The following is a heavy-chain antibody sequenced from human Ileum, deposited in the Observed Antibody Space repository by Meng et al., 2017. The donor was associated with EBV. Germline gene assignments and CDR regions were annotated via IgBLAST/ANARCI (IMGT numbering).Heavy chain of an antibody. CDR3: ARGMRSYGDYLGY. CDR2: INSEGSST. Sequence: EGRLVGAGGVLVQPGGSLRLLCDVSGLIFSSSLVHWLRQAPGKGLVWVSRINSEGSSTEYADSVRGRFTISRDNVKNMLYLQMTSLTAEDTAVYYCARGMRSYGDYLGYWGQGTLVTVSS. V-gene: IGHV3-74*03. J-gene: IGHJ4*02. CDR1: GLIFSSSL. D-gene: IGHD4-17*01.